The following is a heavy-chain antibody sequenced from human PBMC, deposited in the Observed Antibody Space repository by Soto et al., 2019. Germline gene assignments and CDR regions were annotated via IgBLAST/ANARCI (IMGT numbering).Heavy chain of an antibody. Sequence: ASVKVSCKASGYTFTSYAMHWVRQAPGQRLEWMGWINADNGNTKYSQKFQGRVTITRDTSASTAYMELSSLRSEDTAVYYCARDGGYSSGHDAFHIWGQGTMVTVSS. CDR2: INADNGNT. CDR3: ARDGGYSSGHDAFHI. J-gene: IGHJ3*02. CDR1: GYTFTSYA. D-gene: IGHD6-19*01. V-gene: IGHV1-3*01.